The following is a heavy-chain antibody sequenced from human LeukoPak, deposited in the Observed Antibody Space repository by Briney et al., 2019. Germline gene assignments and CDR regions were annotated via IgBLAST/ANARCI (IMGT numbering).Heavy chain of an antibody. CDR3: AKTGPSSVPPSFDH. D-gene: IGHD6-19*01. CDR2: IRYDGKDK. Sequence: GGSLRLSCAASGFTFSYYGMHWVRQAPGKGLEWVAFIRYDGKDKYYANSVKGRFTISRDNSKNTLYLQMSSLRAEDTAVYYCAKTGPSSVPPSFDHWGEGTRVTVSS. J-gene: IGHJ4*02. V-gene: IGHV3-30*02. CDR1: GFTFSYYG.